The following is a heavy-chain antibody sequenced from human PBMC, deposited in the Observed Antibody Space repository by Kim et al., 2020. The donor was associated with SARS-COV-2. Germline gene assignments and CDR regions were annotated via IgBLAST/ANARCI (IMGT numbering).Heavy chain of an antibody. CDR2: IYYSGST. CDR1: GGSIGSGGYY. CDR3: ARDYSSSWYPVYYYGMDV. J-gene: IGHJ6*02. Sequence: SETLSLTCTVSGGSIGSGGYYWSWIRQHPGKGLEWIGYIYYSGSTYYNPSLKSRVTISVDTSKNQFSLKLSSVTAADTAVYYCARDYSSSWYPVYYYGMDVWGQGTTVTVSS. V-gene: IGHV4-31*03. D-gene: IGHD6-13*01.